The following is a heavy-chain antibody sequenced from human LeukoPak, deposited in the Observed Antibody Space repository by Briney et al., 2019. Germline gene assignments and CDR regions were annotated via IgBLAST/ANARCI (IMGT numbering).Heavy chain of an antibody. D-gene: IGHD3-10*01. CDR1: GFTFSSYA. CDR3: AREGKYASGSYDY. CDR2: ISGSGGST. V-gene: IGHV3-23*01. Sequence: GGSLRLSCAASGFTFSSYAMSWVRQAPGKGLEWVSAISGSGGSTYYADSVKGRFTISRDNSKNTLYLQMDSLRAEDSAVYFCAREGKYASGSYDYWGQGTLVTVSS. J-gene: IGHJ4*02.